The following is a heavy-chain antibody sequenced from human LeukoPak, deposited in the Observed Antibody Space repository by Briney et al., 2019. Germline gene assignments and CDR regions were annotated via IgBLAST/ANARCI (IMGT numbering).Heavy chain of an antibody. CDR2: ISYDGSNT. J-gene: IGHJ4*02. D-gene: IGHD2-2*01. CDR1: GFTFSSYS. Sequence: PGGSLRLSCAASGFTFSSYSMNWVRQAPGKGLEWVAVISYDGSNTYYADSVKGRFTITRDNSNNTVYLQVSSLRAEDTAVYYCAKEPYLDYWGQGTLVTVSS. CDR3: AKEPYLDY. V-gene: IGHV3-30*18.